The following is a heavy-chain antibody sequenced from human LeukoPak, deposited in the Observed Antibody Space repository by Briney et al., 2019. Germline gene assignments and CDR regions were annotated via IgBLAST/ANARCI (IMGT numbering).Heavy chain of an antibody. D-gene: IGHD6-19*01. CDR3: ARDGSGTGWYAGDY. V-gene: IGHV4-59*01. CDR2: IYFNGNT. CDR1: VNSISIYY. J-gene: IGHJ4*02. Sequence: PSEALSLTCTVSVNSISIYYWSGTQEPPGKGLEGVGYIYFNGNTNYNPSRKCRVTISVDTSKNQLSLRLTSVTPAHTAVYYCARDGSGTGWYAGDYWSQGSLVTV.